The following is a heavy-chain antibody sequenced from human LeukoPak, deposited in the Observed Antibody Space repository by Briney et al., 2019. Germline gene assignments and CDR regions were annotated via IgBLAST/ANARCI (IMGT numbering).Heavy chain of an antibody. CDR3: AKLRGLGIAAAGNWFDP. CDR1: GFTFSSYG. J-gene: IGHJ5*02. Sequence: GGSLRLSCAASGFTFSSYGMHWVRQAPGKGLEWVTFIRYDGSNKYYADSVKGRFTISRDNSKNTLYLQMNSLRAEDTAVYYCAKLRGLGIAAAGNWFDPWGQGTLVTVSS. CDR2: IRYDGSNK. V-gene: IGHV3-30*02. D-gene: IGHD6-13*01.